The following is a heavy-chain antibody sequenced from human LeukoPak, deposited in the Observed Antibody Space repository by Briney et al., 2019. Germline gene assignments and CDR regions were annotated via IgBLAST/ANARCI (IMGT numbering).Heavy chain of an antibody. Sequence: SETLSLTCTVSGGSISSGSYYWSWIRQPAGKGLEWIGRIYSSGSTNYNPSLKSRVTISVDTSKNQFSLKLSSVTAADTAVYYCARVTKVVPAAISVEYYYYYYMDVWGKGTTVTVSS. V-gene: IGHV4-61*02. CDR2: IYSSGST. D-gene: IGHD2-2*01. CDR1: GGSISSGSYY. CDR3: ARVTKVVPAAISVEYYYYYYMDV. J-gene: IGHJ6*03.